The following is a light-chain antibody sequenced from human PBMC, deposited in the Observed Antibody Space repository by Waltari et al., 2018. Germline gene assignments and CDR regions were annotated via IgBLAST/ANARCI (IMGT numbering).Light chain of an antibody. J-gene: IGKJ4*01. Sequence: EILLTQSPVTLSVSPGARATLSCKASQSVRSYLAWYQQKPGQAPRLLIYDASNRASGTPARFSGSGSGTDFTLTISNVEPEDFAVYYCQQRHDWPLNFGGGTKLEIK. CDR2: DAS. V-gene: IGKV3-11*01. CDR1: QSVRSY. CDR3: QQRHDWPLN.